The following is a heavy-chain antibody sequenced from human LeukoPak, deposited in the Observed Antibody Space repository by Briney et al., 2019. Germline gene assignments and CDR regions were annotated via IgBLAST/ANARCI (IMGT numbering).Heavy chain of an antibody. CDR1: GGSFSGYY. D-gene: IGHD3-22*01. CDR2: INHSGST. J-gene: IGHJ4*02. V-gene: IGHV4-34*01. CDR3: ATSYSSGNFDY. Sequence: SETLSLTCAVCGGSFSGYYWSWIRQPPGKGLEWIGEINHSGSTNYNPSLKSRVTISVDTSKNQFSLKLSSVTAADTAVYYCATSYSSGNFDYWGQGTLVTVSS.